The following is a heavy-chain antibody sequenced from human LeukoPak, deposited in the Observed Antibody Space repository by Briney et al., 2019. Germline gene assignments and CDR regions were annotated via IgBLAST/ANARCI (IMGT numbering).Heavy chain of an antibody. V-gene: IGHV1-24*01. D-gene: IGHD5-24*01. CDR2: FDPGDGET. CDR3: ATAVKYTWLQLGGAFDY. CDR1: GYTLTELS. J-gene: IGHJ4*02. Sequence: ASVKVSCKVSGYTLTELSMHWVRQAPGKGLEWTGGFDPGDGETIYAQKFQGRVTMTEDTSTDIAYMELSSLRSEDTAVYFCATAVKYTWLQLGGAFDYWGQGTLVTVSS.